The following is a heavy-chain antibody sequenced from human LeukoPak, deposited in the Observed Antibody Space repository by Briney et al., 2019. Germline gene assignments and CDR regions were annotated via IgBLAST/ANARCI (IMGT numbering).Heavy chain of an antibody. Sequence: GGSLRLSCAASGFTFSSYWMSWVRQAPGKGLEWVANIKQDGSEKYYVDSVKGRFTISRDNAKNSLYLQMNSLRAEDTAVYYCAKDSEYCSSTSCYAWDYWGQGTLVTVSS. J-gene: IGHJ4*02. D-gene: IGHD2-2*01. CDR1: GFTFSSYW. CDR2: IKQDGSEK. V-gene: IGHV3-7*03. CDR3: AKDSEYCSSTSCYAWDY.